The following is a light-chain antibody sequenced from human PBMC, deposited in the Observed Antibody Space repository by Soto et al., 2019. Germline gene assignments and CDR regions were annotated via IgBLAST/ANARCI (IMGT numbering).Light chain of an antibody. CDR2: GSS. Sequence: EIVMTQSPVTLSVSPGEIATLSCRAIQSVSSSYLAWYQQKPGQAPRLLIYGSSNRATGIPDRFSGSGSGTDFSLTIRGLKPEDFAVYYCQQYRMSPNTFGQGTRLEIK. J-gene: IGKJ5*01. V-gene: IGKV3-20*01. CDR1: QSVSSSY. CDR3: QQYRMSPNT.